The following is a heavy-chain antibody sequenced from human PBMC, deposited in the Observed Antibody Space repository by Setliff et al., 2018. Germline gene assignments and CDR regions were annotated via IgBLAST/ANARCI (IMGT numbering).Heavy chain of an antibody. CDR2: IFYNGMA. CDR3: ARGRNVAARLFDS. D-gene: IGHD6-6*01. V-gene: IGHV4-59*04. J-gene: IGHJ4*02. CDR1: GESFSGFH. Sequence: SETLSLTCGVFGESFSGFHWSWIRQPPGTGLEWIGSIFYNGMAYYNPSLKSRVTMSVDTSKNQFSLNLTSVTAADTAVYFCARGRNVAARLFDSWGQGTLVTVSS.